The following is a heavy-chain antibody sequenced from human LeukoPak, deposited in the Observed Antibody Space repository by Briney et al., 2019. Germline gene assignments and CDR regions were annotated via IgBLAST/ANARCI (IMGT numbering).Heavy chain of an antibody. CDR2: ISSSSSTI. J-gene: IGHJ5*02. D-gene: IGHD1-26*01. Sequence: GGSLRLSCAASGFTFSSYSMNWVRQAPGKGLEWVSHISSSSSTIYYADSVKGRFTISRDNAKNSLYLQMNSLRAEDTAVYYCARGRRWEEFDPWGQGTLVTVSS. CDR1: GFTFSSYS. CDR3: ARGRRWEEFDP. V-gene: IGHV3-48*04.